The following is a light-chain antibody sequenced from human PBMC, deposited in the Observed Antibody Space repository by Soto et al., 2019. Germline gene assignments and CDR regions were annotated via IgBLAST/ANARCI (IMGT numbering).Light chain of an antibody. CDR1: NIDSKS. J-gene: IGLJ2*01. CDR2: YDS. Sequence: SYELTQPPSVSVAPGKTARITCGGDNIDSKSVHWYQQRPGQAPVLVIYYDSDRPSGIPERFSGSNSGNTATLTISSVEAGDEADYYCQVWDNNSDHVVFGGGTKLTVL. V-gene: IGLV3-21*04. CDR3: QVWDNNSDHVV.